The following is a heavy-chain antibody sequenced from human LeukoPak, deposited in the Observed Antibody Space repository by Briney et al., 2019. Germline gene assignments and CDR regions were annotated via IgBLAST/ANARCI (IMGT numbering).Heavy chain of an antibody. J-gene: IGHJ4*02. D-gene: IGHD2-15*01. CDR3: ARNRGSEVDY. CDR1: GFSFSSYE. V-gene: IGHV3-48*03. CDR2: INSIGTTI. Sequence: GGSLRLSCAASGFSFSSYEMNWVRQAPGKGPEWISYINSIGTTIYYADSVEGRFTVSRDNAKSSLYLQTSSLRVEDTAVYYCARNRGSEVDYWGQGTLVTVSS.